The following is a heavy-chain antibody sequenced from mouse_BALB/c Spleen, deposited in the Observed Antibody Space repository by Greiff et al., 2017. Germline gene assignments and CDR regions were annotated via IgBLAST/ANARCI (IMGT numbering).Heavy chain of an antibody. CDR3: ARHYDYDPFDY. Sequence: EVQVVESGGDLVKPGGSLKLSCAASGFTFSSYGMSWVRQTPDKRLEWVATISSGGSYTYYPDSVKGRFTISRDNAKNTLYLQMSSLKSEDTAMYYCARHYDYDPFDYWGQGTTLTVSS. CDR2: ISSGGSYT. V-gene: IGHV5-6*01. CDR1: GFTFSSYG. J-gene: IGHJ2*01. D-gene: IGHD2-4*01.